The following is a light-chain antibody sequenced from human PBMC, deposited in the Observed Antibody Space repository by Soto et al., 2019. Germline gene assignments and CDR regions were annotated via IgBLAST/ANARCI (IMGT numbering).Light chain of an antibody. J-gene: IGKJ5*01. CDR1: QGIKNY. CDR2: AAS. V-gene: IGKV1-9*01. CDR3: RQHNSFPIT. Sequence: DIHLTQSPIFLSATVGRRVPINCRASQGIKNYLVWYQKKAGTGPKSLIYAASTLQSGVPSRFSGSGSGTEFTLTISSLQPEDSATYYCRQHNSFPITFGQGTRLEIK.